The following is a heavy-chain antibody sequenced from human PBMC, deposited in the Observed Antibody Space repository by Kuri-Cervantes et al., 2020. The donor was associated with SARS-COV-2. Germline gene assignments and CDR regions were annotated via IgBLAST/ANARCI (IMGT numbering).Heavy chain of an antibody. CDR3: AREGVGAHKGYYMDV. Sequence: ASVKVSCKASGYTFTGYYMHWVRQAPGQGLEWMGWINPSSGGTNYAQKFQGRVTMTRDTSISTAYMELSRLRSDDTAVYYCAREGVGAHKGYYMDVWGKGTTVTVSS. D-gene: IGHD1-26*01. J-gene: IGHJ6*03. CDR2: INPSSGGT. CDR1: GYTFTGYY. V-gene: IGHV1-2*02.